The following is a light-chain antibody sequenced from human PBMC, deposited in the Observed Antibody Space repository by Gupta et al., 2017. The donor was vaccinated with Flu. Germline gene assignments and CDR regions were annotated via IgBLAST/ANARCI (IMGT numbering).Light chain of an antibody. CDR2: CAS. CDR1: QSIADH. Sequence: EIVLTQSPATLSVSPGETLTLSCRASQSIADHLAWYHHRPGQPPRLLIYCASIRATDLPDRISGSGSATDFTLTITSLQSEDLGVYYCQHYDNWWFSFGQGTKVEI. J-gene: IGKJ2*03. CDR3: QHYDNWWFS. V-gene: IGKV3-15*01.